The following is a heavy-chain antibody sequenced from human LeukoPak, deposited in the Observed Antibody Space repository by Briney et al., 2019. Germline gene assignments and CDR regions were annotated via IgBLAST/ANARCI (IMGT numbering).Heavy chain of an antibody. D-gene: IGHD6-19*01. CDR1: GGSISNNY. J-gene: IGHJ4*02. Sequence: SETLSLTCTVSGGSISNNYWSWIRQPLGKGLEWLGYIYYSGSTNYNPSLKSRVTISVDTSKNQFSLKLSSVTAADTAVYYCARAIGSGWEGGYYFDYWGQGTLVTVSS. CDR2: IYYSGST. V-gene: IGHV4-59*08. CDR3: ARAIGSGWEGGYYFDY.